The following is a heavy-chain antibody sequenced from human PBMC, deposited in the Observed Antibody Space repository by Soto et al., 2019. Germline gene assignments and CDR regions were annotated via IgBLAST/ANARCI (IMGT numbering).Heavy chain of an antibody. CDR3: ARVQKNVLRFLEWLSYFDY. D-gene: IGHD3-3*01. V-gene: IGHV1-18*01. J-gene: IGHJ4*02. CDR2: ISAYNGNT. Sequence: ASVKVSCKASGYTFTIYGISWVRQAPGQGLEWMGWISAYNGNTNYAQKLQGRVTMTTDTSTSTAYMELRSLRSDDTAVYYCARVQKNVLRFLEWLSYFDYWGQGTLVTVSS. CDR1: GYTFTIYG.